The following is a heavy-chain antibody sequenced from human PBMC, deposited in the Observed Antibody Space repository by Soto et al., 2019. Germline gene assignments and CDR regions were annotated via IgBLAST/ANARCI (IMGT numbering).Heavy chain of an antibody. J-gene: IGHJ6*02. D-gene: IGHD6-13*01. Sequence: QLQLQESGPGLVKPSETLSLTCTVSGGSISSSAYWGCIRQPPGKGLEWIGSIYSIGSTYYNPSLKSRVTISVDTSKNQFSLKLSSVTAADTAVYYCRRSSRYSTDVWGQGTTVTVSS. V-gene: IGHV4-39*01. CDR1: GGSISSSAY. CDR2: IYSIGST. CDR3: RRSSRYSTDV.